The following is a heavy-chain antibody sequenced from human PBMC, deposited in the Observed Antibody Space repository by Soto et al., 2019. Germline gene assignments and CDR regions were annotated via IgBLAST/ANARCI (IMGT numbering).Heavy chain of an antibody. CDR2: MDHSGTT. D-gene: IGHD3-22*01. V-gene: IGHV4-34*01. Sequence: PSETLSLTCAPSAGSLSAYHWSWIRQPPGKEKEWIGEMDHSGTTNDNPSLKGRVSTSVDTSKNQLSLKLTSVTAADTAVYYCRTDSKGRYFVMDVWGQGTTVPVTS. J-gene: IGHJ6*01. CDR1: AGSLSAYH. CDR3: RTDSKGRYFVMDV.